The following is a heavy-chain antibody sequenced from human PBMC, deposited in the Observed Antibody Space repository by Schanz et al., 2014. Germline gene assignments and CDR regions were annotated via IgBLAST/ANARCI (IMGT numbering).Heavy chain of an antibody. D-gene: IGHD2-15*01. V-gene: IGHV1-18*01. CDR3: ARGGDYIVVLVAVTREYYYHAMDV. Sequence: QVQLVQSVAYFNNPFSSFNFSFNSSFSPFPLSFLLFFLPSPFPFLSFLFCLRAYNCNTNYAQRLQGRVTMTTDTSTSTAYMELRSLRSDDTAVYYCARGGDYIVVLVAVTREYYYHAMDVWGQGTTVTVSS. CDR1: FSPFPLSF. J-gene: IGHJ6*02. CDR2: LRAYNCNT.